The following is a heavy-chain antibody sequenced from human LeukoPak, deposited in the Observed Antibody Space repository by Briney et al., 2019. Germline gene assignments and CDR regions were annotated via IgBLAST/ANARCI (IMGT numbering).Heavy chain of an antibody. CDR3: ARHQRIERMRYFDL. Sequence: GGSPEISFKGSGYRFTSNWIAWVRPMPGKGPEWIGIIYPTDSTTRYSPSFQGQVTISADKSINTAYLQWSSLKASDTAMYYCARHQRIERMRYFDLWGRGTLVTVSS. CDR1: GYRFTSNW. CDR2: IYPTDSTT. J-gene: IGHJ2*01. V-gene: IGHV5-51*01. D-gene: IGHD1-1*01.